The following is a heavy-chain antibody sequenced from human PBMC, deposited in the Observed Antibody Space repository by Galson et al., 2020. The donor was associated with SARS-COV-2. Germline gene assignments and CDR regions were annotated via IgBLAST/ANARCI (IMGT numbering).Heavy chain of an antibody. CDR3: AGVAARVDTAMVCTY. V-gene: IGHV1-18*01. CDR2: ISAYNGNT. CDR1: GYTFTSYG. J-gene: IGHJ4*02. Sequence: ASVKVSCKASGYTFTSYGISWVRQAPGQGLEWMGWISAYNGNTNYAQKLQGRVTMTTDTSTSTAYMELRSLRSDDTAVYYCAGVAARVDTAMVCTYWGQGTLVTVSA. D-gene: IGHD5-18*01.